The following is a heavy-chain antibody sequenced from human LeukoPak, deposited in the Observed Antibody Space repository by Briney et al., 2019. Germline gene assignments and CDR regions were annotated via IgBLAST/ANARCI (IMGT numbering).Heavy chain of an antibody. V-gene: IGHV3-48*01. D-gene: IGHD2-15*01. CDR1: GFTFSSYS. J-gene: IGHJ4*02. CDR3: AKSGLNRFDY. CDR2: ITSSSSII. Sequence: PGGSLRLSCAASGFTFSSYSMNWVRQAPGKGLEWVSYITSSSSIIYYADSVKGRFTISRDNSKNTLYLQMNSLRAEDTAVYYCAKSGLNRFDYWGQGTLVTVSS.